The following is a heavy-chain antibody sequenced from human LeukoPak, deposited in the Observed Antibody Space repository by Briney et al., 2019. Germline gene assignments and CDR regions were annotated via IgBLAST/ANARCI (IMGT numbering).Heavy chain of an antibody. CDR3: AREGQWGPHSPGNYQYMDV. CDR1: GFISNMYA. J-gene: IGHJ6*03. V-gene: IGHV3-30*04. Sequence: PGGSLRLSCGASGFISNMYAIHWVRQAPGKGLEWVAFISYDGSDEKYADFVKGRFTISRDSSKNTLSLQMNSLRVEDTAVYYCAREGQWGPHSPGNYQYMDVWGRGTTVTVSS. CDR2: ISYDGSDE. D-gene: IGHD6-19*01.